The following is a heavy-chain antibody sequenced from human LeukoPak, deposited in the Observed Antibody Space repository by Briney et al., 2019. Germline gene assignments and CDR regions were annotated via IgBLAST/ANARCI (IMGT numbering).Heavy chain of an antibody. J-gene: IGHJ5*02. CDR2: FDPEDGET. Sequence: ASVKVSCKVSGYTLTELSMHWVRQAPGKGLEWMGGFDPEDGETIYAQKFQGRVTMTEDTSTDTAYMELSSLRSEDTAVYYCATIVLGGNWFDPWGQGTLVTVSS. CDR3: ATIVLGGNWFDP. V-gene: IGHV1-24*01. D-gene: IGHD2-8*02. CDR1: GYTLTELS.